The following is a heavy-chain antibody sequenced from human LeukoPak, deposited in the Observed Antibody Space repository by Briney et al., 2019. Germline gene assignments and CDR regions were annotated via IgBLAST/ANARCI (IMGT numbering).Heavy chain of an antibody. CDR2: IYYSGST. J-gene: IGHJ4*02. D-gene: IGHD2/OR15-2a*01. V-gene: IGHV4-39*01. CDR3: ARTFGPFDY. CDR1: GGSISSSSHY. Sequence: PSETLSLTCTVSGGSISSSSHYWGWIRQPPGKGLEWIGSIYYSGSTYYNPSLKSRVTISVDTSKNQFSLKLTSVTAADTAVYYCARTFGPFDYWGQGTLVTVSS.